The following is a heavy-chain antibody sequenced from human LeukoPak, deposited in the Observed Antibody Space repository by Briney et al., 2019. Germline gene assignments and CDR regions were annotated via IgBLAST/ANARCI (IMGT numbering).Heavy chain of an antibody. CDR1: GFTFSSYG. D-gene: IGHD4/OR15-4a*01. J-gene: IGHJ4*02. Sequence: PGGSLRLSCAASGFTFSSYGMHWVRQAPGKGLEWVAVISYDGSNKYYADSVKGRFTISRDNSKNTLYLQVNSLRAEDTAVYYCAKDYGGASDYWGQGTLVTVSS. V-gene: IGHV3-30*18. CDR2: ISYDGSNK. CDR3: AKDYGGASDY.